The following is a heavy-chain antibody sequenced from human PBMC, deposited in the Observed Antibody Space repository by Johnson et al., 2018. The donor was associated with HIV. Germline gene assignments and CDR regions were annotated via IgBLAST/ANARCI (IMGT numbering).Heavy chain of an antibody. CDR3: ARGSYNFWSCEREAFDI. J-gene: IGHJ3*02. CDR2: IRYDTSKK. D-gene: IGHD3-3*01. V-gene: IGHV3-30*02. Sequence: QEKLVESGGGVVQPGGSLRLSCAASGFTFSSYGMHWVRQAPGKGLEWVALIRYDTSKKYYADSVKGRFTISRDNSKNTLYLQMNSLRAEDTSVYYCARGSYNFWSCEREAFDIWGQGTMVTVSS. CDR1: GFTFSSYG.